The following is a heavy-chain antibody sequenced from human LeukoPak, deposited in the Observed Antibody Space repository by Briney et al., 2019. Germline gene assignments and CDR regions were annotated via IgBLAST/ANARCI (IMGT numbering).Heavy chain of an antibody. V-gene: IGHV4-59*08. Sequence: SETLSLTCTVSGGSISSHYWSWIRQPPGKGLEWIGYIYYSGSTNYNPSLKSRVTISVDTSKNQFSLKLSSVTAADTAVYYCARGGVGAPYYFDYWGQGTLVTVSS. CDR3: ARGGVGAPYYFDY. CDR1: GGSISSHY. J-gene: IGHJ4*02. D-gene: IGHD1-26*01. CDR2: IYYSGST.